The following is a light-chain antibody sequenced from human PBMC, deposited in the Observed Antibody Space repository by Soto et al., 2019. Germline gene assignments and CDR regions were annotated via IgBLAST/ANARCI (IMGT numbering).Light chain of an antibody. CDR3: QHCSNSPPMWT. CDR1: ESIGTY. J-gene: IGKJ1*01. CDR2: DAS. Sequence: EIVLTQSPATLSLSPGDRATLSCRASESIGTYLAWYQQKPGQAPRLLIYDASNRATGVPARFSGTGSGTDFTLTISSLESEDFAVYFWQHCSNSPPMWTFGQGTKVEIK. V-gene: IGKV3-11*01.